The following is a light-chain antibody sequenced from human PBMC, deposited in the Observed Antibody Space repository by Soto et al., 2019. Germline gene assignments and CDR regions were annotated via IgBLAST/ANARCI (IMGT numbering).Light chain of an antibody. J-gene: IGKJ1*01. CDR1: QSVSSSY. CDR3: QQYGSSPPWT. Sequence: EIVLTQSPGTLSLSPGERATLSCRASQSVSSSYLAWYQQKPGQAPRLLIYGSSSRATCIPDRFSGSGSGTDFTLTISRLEPEDFAVDYCQQYGSSPPWTFGQGTKVEIK. CDR2: GSS. V-gene: IGKV3-20*01.